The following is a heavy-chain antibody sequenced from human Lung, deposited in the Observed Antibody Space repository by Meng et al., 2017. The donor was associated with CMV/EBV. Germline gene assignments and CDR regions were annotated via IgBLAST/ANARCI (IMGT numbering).Heavy chain of an antibody. CDR3: ARGLRAAANYYYGMDV. CDR2: INWNSGST. V-gene: IGHV3-20*04. Sequence: GEXXKISCAASGFTFDDYGMSWVRQAPGKGLEWVSGINWNSGSTGFADSVKGRFTISRDNAKNSLYLQMNSLRAEDTALYYCARGLRAAANYYYGMDVWGQGTTVTVSS. CDR1: GFTFDDYG. J-gene: IGHJ6*02. D-gene: IGHD6-13*01.